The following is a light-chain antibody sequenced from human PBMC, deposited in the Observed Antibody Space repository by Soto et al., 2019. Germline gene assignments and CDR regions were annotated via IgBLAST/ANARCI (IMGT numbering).Light chain of an antibody. J-gene: IGKJ5*01. CDR3: QQADTFPIT. V-gene: IGKV1D-12*01. Sequence: EIQMTQSPSSVSASVGDRVTISCQASQGISRSLAWYQQKPGKAPKLLIYAASSLQSGVPSRFSGSGFGTDFTLTISSLQPEDSAIYYCQQADTFPITFGQGTRLEI. CDR1: QGISRS. CDR2: AAS.